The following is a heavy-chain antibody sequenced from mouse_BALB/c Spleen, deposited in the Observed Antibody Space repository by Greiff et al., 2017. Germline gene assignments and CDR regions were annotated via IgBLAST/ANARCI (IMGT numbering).Heavy chain of an antibody. V-gene: IGHV5-15*02. CDR3: ARDGGNFLDY. CDR2: ISNLAYSI. J-gene: IGHJ2*01. D-gene: IGHD2-1*01. Sequence: EVQGVESGGGLVQPGGSRKLSCAASGFTFSDYGMAWVRQAPGKGPEWVAFISNLAYSIYYADTVTGRFTISRENAKNTLYLEMSSLRSEDTAMYYCARDGGNFLDYWGQGTTLTVSS. CDR1: GFTFSDYG.